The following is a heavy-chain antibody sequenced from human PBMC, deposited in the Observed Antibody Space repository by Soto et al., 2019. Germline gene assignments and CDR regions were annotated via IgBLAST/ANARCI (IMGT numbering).Heavy chain of an antibody. CDR1: GGSISSYY. CDR3: ARVKEQLVDYYYYGMDV. D-gene: IGHD6-6*01. CDR2: IYYSGST. J-gene: IGHJ6*02. V-gene: IGHV4-59*01. Sequence: QVQLQESGPGLVKPSETLSLTCTVSGGSISSYYWSWIRQPPGKGLEWIGYIYYSGSTNYNPSRKSRVTISVDTSKNQFSLKLSSVTAADTAVYYCARVKEQLVDYYYYGMDVWGQGTTVTVSS.